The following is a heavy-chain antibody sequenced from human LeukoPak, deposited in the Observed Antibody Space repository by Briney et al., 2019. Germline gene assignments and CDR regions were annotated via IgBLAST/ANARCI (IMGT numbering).Heavy chain of an antibody. D-gene: IGHD6-13*01. CDR2: IDPNGGGT. CDR3: TRGGGLAAAGTRFDY. J-gene: IGHJ4*02. Sequence: ASVKVSCKASGYTFTGYYMHRVRQAPGQGLEWMGWIDPNGGGTKYAQKFQGRVTMARDTSISTAYMELSRLTSDDTAVYYCTRGGGLAAAGTRFDYWGQGTLVTVSS. CDR1: GYTFTGYY. V-gene: IGHV1-2*02.